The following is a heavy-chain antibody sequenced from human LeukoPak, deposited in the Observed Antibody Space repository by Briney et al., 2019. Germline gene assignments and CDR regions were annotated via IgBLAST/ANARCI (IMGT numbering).Heavy chain of an antibody. Sequence: PGGSLRLXCAASXXXXXXYTMNXXXXXPGXXLEWVSSISSSXXAIYYAASVKGRFTISRDNAKNSLYLQMNSLRDEXTAXXXCARGALRYSDYWXXGTLVTVSS. V-gene: IGHV3-48*02. D-gene: IGHD3-9*01. CDR3: ARGALRYSDY. J-gene: IGHJ4*02. CDR1: XXXXXXYT. CDR2: ISSSXXAI.